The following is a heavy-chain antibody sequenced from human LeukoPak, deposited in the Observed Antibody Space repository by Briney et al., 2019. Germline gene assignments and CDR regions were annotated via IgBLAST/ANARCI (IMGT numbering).Heavy chain of an antibody. Sequence: ASVKVSCKASGYTFTSYGISWVRQAPGQGLEWMGRIIPILGIANYAQKFQGRVTITADKPTSTAYMEPSSLRSEDTAVYYCARGRGDYWGQGTLVTVSS. J-gene: IGHJ4*02. V-gene: IGHV1-69*04. CDR1: GYTFTSYG. D-gene: IGHD3-16*01. CDR2: IIPILGIA. CDR3: ARGRGDY.